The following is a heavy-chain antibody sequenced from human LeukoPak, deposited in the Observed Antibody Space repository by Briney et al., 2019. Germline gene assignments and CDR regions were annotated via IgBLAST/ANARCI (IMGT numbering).Heavy chain of an antibody. Sequence: ETLSLTCTVSGGSISSSSYYWGWIRQPPGKGLEWVANIKQDGSEKYYVDSVKGRFTISRDNAKNSLYLQMNSLRAEDTAVYYCASTSRPYSSGWPFGYWGQGTLVTVSS. V-gene: IGHV3-7*01. J-gene: IGHJ4*02. CDR3: ASTSRPYSSGWPFGY. CDR2: IKQDGSEK. D-gene: IGHD6-19*01. CDR1: GGSISSSSYY.